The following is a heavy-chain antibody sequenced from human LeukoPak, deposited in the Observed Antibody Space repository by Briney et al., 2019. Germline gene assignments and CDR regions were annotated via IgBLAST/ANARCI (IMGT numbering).Heavy chain of an antibody. CDR3: ARDSTGTTGNAFDI. CDR2: ISSSSYI. J-gene: IGHJ3*02. D-gene: IGHD1-1*01. V-gene: IGHV3-21*01. CDR1: GFTFSSYS. Sequence: GGSLRLSCAASGFTFSSYSMNWVRQAPGKGLEWVSSISSSSYIYYADSVKGRFTISRDNAKNSLYLQMNSLRAEDTAVYYCARDSTGTTGNAFDIWGQGTMVTVSS.